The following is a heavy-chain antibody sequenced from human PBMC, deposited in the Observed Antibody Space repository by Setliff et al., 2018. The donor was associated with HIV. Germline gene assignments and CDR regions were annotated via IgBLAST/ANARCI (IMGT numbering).Heavy chain of an antibody. D-gene: IGHD3-9*01. CDR2: INWNSGTI. CDR3: VRDTFDGRSYYGWDV. Sequence: PGGSLRLSCAASGFTFDDYAMHWGRQAPGKGLEWVSGINWNSGTIAYADFVKGRFTISRDNAKNTLYLQMNSLRTEDTAVYYCVRDTFDGRSYYGWDVWGQGTTVTVSS. J-gene: IGHJ6*02. V-gene: IGHV3-9*01. CDR1: GFTFDDYA.